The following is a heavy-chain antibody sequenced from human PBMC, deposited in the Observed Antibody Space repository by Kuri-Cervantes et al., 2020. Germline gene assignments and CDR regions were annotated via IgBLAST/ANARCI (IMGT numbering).Heavy chain of an antibody. CDR1: GGSISSYY. J-gene: IGHJ4*02. CDR3: ARGYYGXXGTFDY. D-gene: IGHD3-10*01. V-gene: IGHV4-4*07. CDR2: IYTSGST. Sequence: GSLRLXXTVPGGSISSYYWRWIXQPXGKGLEWIGXIYTSGSTNYNPSLKSRVTMSVDTSKNQFSLKLXXVTAADTAXXXCARGYYGXXGTFDYWGQGTLVTVSS.